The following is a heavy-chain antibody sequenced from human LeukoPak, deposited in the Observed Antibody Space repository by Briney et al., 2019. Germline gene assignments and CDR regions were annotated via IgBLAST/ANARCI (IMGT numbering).Heavy chain of an antibody. CDR1: GGSISSYY. CDR3: ARYSGSYSGFDY. D-gene: IGHD1-26*01. Sequence: SETLSLTCAVSGGSISSYYWSWIRQPPGKGLEWIGYIYYSGSINYNPSLKSRVTISVDTSKNQFSLKLRSVTAADTAVYYCARYSGSYSGFDYWGQGTLVTVSS. J-gene: IGHJ4*02. CDR2: IYYSGSI. V-gene: IGHV4-59*08.